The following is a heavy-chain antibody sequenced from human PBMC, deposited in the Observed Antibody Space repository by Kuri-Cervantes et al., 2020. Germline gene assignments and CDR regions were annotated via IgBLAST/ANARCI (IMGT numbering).Heavy chain of an antibody. CDR2: MNPNSGNT. V-gene: IGHV1-8*01. CDR1: GYTFTSYD. Sequence: ASVKVSCKASGYTFTSYDINWVRQATGQRLEWMGWMNPNSGNTGYAQKFQGRVTMTRNTSISTAYMELSSLRSEDTAVYYCARFGHTFGGVIVMAFDYWGQGTLVTVSS. J-gene: IGHJ4*02. CDR3: ARFGHTFGGVIVMAFDY. D-gene: IGHD3-16*02.